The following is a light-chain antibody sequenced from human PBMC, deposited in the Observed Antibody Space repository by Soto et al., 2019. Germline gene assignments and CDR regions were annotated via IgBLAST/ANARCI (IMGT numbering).Light chain of an antibody. CDR3: CSYAGSYSLVV. CDR1: NSDVGGYSY. CDR2: NVD. J-gene: IGLJ3*02. Sequence: QSVLTQPRSVSGSPGQSVTISCTGTNSDVGGYSYVSWYQHHPGEAPKIIIYNVDERPSGVPVRFSGSKSGNTASLTISGLQADDEADYYCCSYAGSYSLVVFGGGTKLTV. V-gene: IGLV2-11*01.